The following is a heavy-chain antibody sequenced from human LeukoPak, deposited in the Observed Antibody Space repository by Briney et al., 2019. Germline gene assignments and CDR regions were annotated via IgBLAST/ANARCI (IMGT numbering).Heavy chain of an antibody. CDR2: IYSCGST. CDR3: ARWACSSNSCYNDY. D-gene: IGHD2-2*02. CDR1: GFTFSNYG. V-gene: IGHV3-53*01. J-gene: IGHJ4*02. Sequence: GGSLRLSCVASGFTFSNYGMSWVRQAPGKGLEWVSVIYSCGSTYYADSVKGRFTISRDNSKNTLYLQMNSLRAEDTAVYYCARWACSSNSCYNDYWGQGTLVTVSS.